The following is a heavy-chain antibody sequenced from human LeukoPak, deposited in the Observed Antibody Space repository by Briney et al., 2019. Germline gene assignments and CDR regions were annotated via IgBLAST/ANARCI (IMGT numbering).Heavy chain of an antibody. CDR3: ADLDCSGGSCYLDY. J-gene: IGHJ4*02. D-gene: IGHD2-15*01. Sequence: GSSVKVSCKASGGTFNSYTISWVRQAPGQGLEWMGRIIPILGIANYAQKFQGRVTITADKSTSTAYMELSSLRSEGTAVYYCADLDCSGGSCYLDYWGQGTLVTVSS. CDR1: GGTFNSYT. CDR2: IIPILGIA. V-gene: IGHV1-69*02.